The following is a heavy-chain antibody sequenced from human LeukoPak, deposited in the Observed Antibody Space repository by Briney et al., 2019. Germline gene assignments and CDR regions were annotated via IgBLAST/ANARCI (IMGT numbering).Heavy chain of an antibody. J-gene: IGHJ4*02. CDR2: IYYSGST. D-gene: IGHD6-13*01. V-gene: IGHV4-59*12. CDR3: EREEAAGYFDY. Sequence: SETLSLTCTVSGGSISSYYWSWIRQPPGKGLEWIGYIYYSGSTNYNPSLKSRVTISVDTSKNQFSLKLSSVTAADTAVYYCEREEAAGYFDYWGQGTLLTVPS. CDR1: GGSISSYY.